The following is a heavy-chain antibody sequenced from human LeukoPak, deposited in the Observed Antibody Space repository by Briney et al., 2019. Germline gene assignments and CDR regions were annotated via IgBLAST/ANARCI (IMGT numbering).Heavy chain of an antibody. CDR1: GFTFTNSA. Sequence: ASVKVSCKASGFTFTNSAMQWVRQARGQRLEWIGWIVVGGGNANYAQKFQERVTITRDMSTSTAYMELSSLRSEDTAVYYCAAEDGYYYDSSGYYYVPYFQHWGQGALVTVSS. CDR2: IVVGGGNA. CDR3: AAEDGYYYDSSGYYYVPYFQH. D-gene: IGHD3-22*01. V-gene: IGHV1-58*02. J-gene: IGHJ1*01.